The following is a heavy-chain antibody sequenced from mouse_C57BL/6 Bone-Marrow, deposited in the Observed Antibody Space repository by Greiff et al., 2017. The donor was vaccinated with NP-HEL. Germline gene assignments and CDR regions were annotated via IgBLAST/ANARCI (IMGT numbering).Heavy chain of an antibody. CDR3: ARSYGYDRTWFAY. CDR1: GFTFSDYG. Sequence: EVQLVESGGGLVKPGGSLKLSCAASGFTFSDYGMHWVRQAPEKGLEWVAYISSGSSTIYYADTVKGRFTISRDNAKNTLFLQMTSLRSEDTAMYYCARSYGYDRTWFAYWGQGTLVTVSA. CDR2: ISSGSSTI. V-gene: IGHV5-17*01. J-gene: IGHJ3*01. D-gene: IGHD2-2*01.